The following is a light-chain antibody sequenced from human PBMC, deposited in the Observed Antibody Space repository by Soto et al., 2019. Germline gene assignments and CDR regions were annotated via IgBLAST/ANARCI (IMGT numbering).Light chain of an antibody. CDR2: SNN. CDR1: SSNIGSNY. CDR3: ATWDGSLPGEV. Sequence: QSVLTQPPSASGTPGQRVTISCSGSSSNIGSNYVYWYQQLPGTAPKLLIYSNNQRPSGVPDRFSGSKSGTSASLAITGLQTGDEADYYCATWDGSLPGEVFGGGTKLTVL. J-gene: IGLJ2*01. V-gene: IGLV1-47*02.